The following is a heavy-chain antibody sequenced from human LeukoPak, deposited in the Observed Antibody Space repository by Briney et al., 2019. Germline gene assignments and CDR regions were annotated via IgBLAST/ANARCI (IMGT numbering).Heavy chain of an antibody. Sequence: TGGSLRLSCAASGFTFSSYSMNWVRQAPGKGLEWVSSISSSSSYMYYADSVKGRFTISRDNAKNSLYLQMNSLRAEVTAVYYCARDPYYGSGSLDYWGQGTLVTVSS. J-gene: IGHJ4*02. CDR1: GFTFSSYS. CDR2: ISSSSSYM. CDR3: ARDPYYGSGSLDY. V-gene: IGHV3-21*01. D-gene: IGHD3-10*01.